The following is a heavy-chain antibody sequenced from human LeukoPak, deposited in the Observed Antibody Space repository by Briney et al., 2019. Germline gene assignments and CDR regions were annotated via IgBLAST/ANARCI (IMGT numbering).Heavy chain of an antibody. Sequence: GGSLRLSCAASGFTFSVAAMTWVRQAPGKGLEWVSLIGASGESTYYADSVKGRFTISRDNSKNTLSLQMNSLRVEDTAMYFCAKDIQLSTWGLGTMVTVSS. D-gene: IGHD5-24*01. CDR2: IGASGEST. CDR3: AKDIQLST. CDR1: GFTFSVAA. V-gene: IGHV3-23*01. J-gene: IGHJ3*01.